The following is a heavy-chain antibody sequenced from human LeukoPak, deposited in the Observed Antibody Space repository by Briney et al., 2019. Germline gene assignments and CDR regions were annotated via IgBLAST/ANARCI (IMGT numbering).Heavy chain of an antibody. J-gene: IGHJ6*02. V-gene: IGHV3-22*01. CDR1: GFTFSYYY. CDR3: SRALAGYNCGPYHYYDMDV. D-gene: IGHD5-18*01. CDR2: IRNKGNGGTT. Sequence: GGSLRLSCAAAGFTFSYYYMSGVRQAPGKGFIRNKGNGGTTEYTTSVKGRFTISRDDSKSITYLEMKSLKTEDTAVYYCSRALAGYNCGPYHYYDMDVWGQGTTVTVSS.